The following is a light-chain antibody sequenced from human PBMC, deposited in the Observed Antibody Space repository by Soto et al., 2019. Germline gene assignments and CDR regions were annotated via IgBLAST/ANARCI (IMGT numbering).Light chain of an antibody. J-gene: IGLJ7*01. CDR2: DVR. Sequence: QSVLTQPASVSGSPGQSITISCTGTSSDVGGYNSVSWYQHHPGKAPKLMIYDVRNRPSEISNRFSGSKSGNTASLTISGLQAEDEADYYCSSYTSGRTLVFGGGTQLTVL. CDR3: SSYTSGRTLV. V-gene: IGLV2-14*01. CDR1: SSDVGGYNS.